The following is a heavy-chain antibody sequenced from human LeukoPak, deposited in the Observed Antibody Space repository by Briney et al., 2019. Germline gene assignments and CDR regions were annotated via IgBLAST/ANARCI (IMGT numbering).Heavy chain of an antibody. CDR2: IWYDGSNK. V-gene: IGHV3-33*01. J-gene: IGHJ4*02. CDR1: RFTFSTYG. D-gene: IGHD3-10*01. Sequence: PGRSLSLSCAASRFTFSTYGMHWVRQAPGKGLEWVAVIWYDGSNKYYADSVKARFTISRGNSKNTLFLQMNSLSAEDTAVYYCARGNYYNSGSLDYWGQGTLVTVSS. CDR3: ARGNYYNSGSLDY.